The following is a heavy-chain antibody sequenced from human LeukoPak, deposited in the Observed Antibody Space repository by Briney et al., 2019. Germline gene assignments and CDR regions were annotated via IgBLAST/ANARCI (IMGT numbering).Heavy chain of an antibody. Sequence: PSETLSLTCTVSGGSISSSSYYWGWIRQPPGKGLEWIGSIYYSGSTYYNPSLKSRVTISVDTSKNQFSLKLSSVTAADTAVYYCAREGDSPADYYYYYGMDVWGQGTTVTVSS. D-gene: IGHD2-2*01. CDR2: IYYSGST. V-gene: IGHV4-39*07. J-gene: IGHJ6*02. CDR3: AREGDSPADYYYYYGMDV. CDR1: GGSISSSSYY.